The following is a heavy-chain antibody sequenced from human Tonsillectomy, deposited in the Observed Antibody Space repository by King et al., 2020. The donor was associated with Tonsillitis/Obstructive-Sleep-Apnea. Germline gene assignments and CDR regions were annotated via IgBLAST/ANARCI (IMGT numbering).Heavy chain of an antibody. CDR1: GFTFSGYG. D-gene: IGHD3-3*01. CDR2: ISSSSSTI. V-gene: IGHV3-48*02. CDR3: ARGSVLRFLEWLFDY. Sequence: VQLVESGGGLVQPGGSLRLSCAASGFTFSGYGMNWVRQAPGKGLEWVSYISSSSSTIYYADSVKGRFTISRDNAKSSLYLQMNSLRDEDTAVYYCARGSVLRFLEWLFDYWGQGTLVTVSS. J-gene: IGHJ4*02.